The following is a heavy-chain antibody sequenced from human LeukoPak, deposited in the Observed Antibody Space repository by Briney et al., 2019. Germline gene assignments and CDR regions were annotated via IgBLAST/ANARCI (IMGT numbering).Heavy chain of an antibody. D-gene: IGHD1-26*01. CDR3: ATSIGVGAFDY. CDR2: VDPEDGKT. V-gene: IGHV1-69-2*01. Sequence: ASVKVSCKASGYSFSDININWVRQAPGKGLEWLGRVDPEDGKTVYVERLQDRLTIIVDTSTDTSYMDLSSLTFEDSAFYYCATSIGVGAFDYWGHGTLVTVSS. CDR1: GYSFSDIN. J-gene: IGHJ4*01.